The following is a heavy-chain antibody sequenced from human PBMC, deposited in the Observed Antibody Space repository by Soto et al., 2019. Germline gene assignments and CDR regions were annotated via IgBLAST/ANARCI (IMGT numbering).Heavy chain of an antibody. V-gene: IGHV3-23*01. CDR2: ISGSGGST. CDR1: GFTFSSYA. J-gene: IGHJ4*02. D-gene: IGHD3-3*01. Sequence: EVQLLESGGGLVQPGGSLRLSCAASGFTFSSYAMSWVRQAPGKGLEWVSAISGSGGSTYYADSVKGRFTISRDNSKNPVYLQMNSLRAEDTAVYYCADDFWSGYHSWGQVTLVTVSS. CDR3: ADDFWSGYHS.